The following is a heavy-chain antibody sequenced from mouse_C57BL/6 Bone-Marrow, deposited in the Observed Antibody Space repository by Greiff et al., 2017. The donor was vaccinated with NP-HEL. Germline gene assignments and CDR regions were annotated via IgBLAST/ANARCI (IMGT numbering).Heavy chain of an antibody. V-gene: IGHV1-26*01. CDR3: APLLLY. CDR2: INPNNGGT. Sequence: VQLQQSGPELVKPGASVKISCKASGYTFTDYYMNWVKQSHGKSLEWIGDINPNNGGTSYNQKFKGKATLTVDKSSSTAYMELRSLTSEDSAVYYCAPLLLYWGQGTTLTVSS. D-gene: IGHD2-1*01. J-gene: IGHJ2*01. CDR1: GYTFTDYY.